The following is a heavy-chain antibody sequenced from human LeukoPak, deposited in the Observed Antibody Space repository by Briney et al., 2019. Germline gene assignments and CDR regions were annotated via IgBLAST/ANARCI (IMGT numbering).Heavy chain of an antibody. J-gene: IGHJ5*02. D-gene: IGHD3-22*01. Sequence: ASVKVSCKASGYTFTGYYMHWVRQAPGQGLEWMGWINPNSGGTNYAQKFQGRVTMTRDTSISTAYMELSRLRSDDTAVYYCARVGHYDSSGIPNWFDPWGQGTLVTVSS. CDR3: ARVGHYDSSGIPNWFDP. V-gene: IGHV1-2*02. CDR2: INPNSGGT. CDR1: GYTFTGYY.